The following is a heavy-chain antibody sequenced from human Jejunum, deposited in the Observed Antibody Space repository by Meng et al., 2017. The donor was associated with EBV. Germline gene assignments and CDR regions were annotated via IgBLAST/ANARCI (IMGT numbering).Heavy chain of an antibody. CDR2: INPTGDST. J-gene: IGHJ5*02. V-gene: IGHV1-46*01. CDR1: GDTFTRYY. CDR3: AGGMTIRQNWFDP. Sequence: VHLLESGAEVKKPGASVKVSCKVSGDTFTRYYMHWVRQAPGQGLEWMGIINPTGDSTTYAEKFQGRLTMTRDTSTTTAYMELSSLRSEDTAVYYCAGGMTIRQNWFDPWGQGTLVTVSS. D-gene: IGHD5-24*01.